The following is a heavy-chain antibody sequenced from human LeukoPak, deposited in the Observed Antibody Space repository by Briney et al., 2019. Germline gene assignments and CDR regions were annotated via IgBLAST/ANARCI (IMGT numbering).Heavy chain of an antibody. CDR1: GYTFTSYY. D-gene: IGHD1-26*01. J-gene: IGHJ4*02. CDR3: ASSVVGGSYYGDFDY. CDR2: INPSGGST. V-gene: IGHV1-46*01. Sequence: GASVKVSCKASGYTFTSYYMHWVRQAPGQGLEWMGIINPSGGSTSYAQKFQGRVTMTRNTSISTAYMELSSLRSEDTAVYYCASSVVGGSYYGDFDYWGQGTLVTVSS.